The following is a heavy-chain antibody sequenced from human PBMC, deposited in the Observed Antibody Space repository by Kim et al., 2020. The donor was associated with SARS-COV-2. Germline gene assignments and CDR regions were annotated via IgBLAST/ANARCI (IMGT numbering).Heavy chain of an antibody. V-gene: IGHV3-48*02. D-gene: IGHD6-13*01. CDR3: ARDMAAAGTEAFDI. CDR1: GFTFSSYS. Sequence: GGSLRLSCAASGFTFSSYSMNWVRQAPGKGLEWVSYISSSSSAIYYADSVKGRFTISRDNAKNSLYLQMNSLRDEDTAVYYCARDMAAAGTEAFDIWGQGTMVTVSS. J-gene: IGHJ3*02. CDR2: ISSSSSAI.